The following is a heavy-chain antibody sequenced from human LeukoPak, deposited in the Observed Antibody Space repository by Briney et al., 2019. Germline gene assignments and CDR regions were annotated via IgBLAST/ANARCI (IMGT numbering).Heavy chain of an antibody. J-gene: IGHJ4*02. D-gene: IGHD3-3*01. V-gene: IGHV5-51*01. CDR1: GYSFTSYW. CDR2: IYPGDSDT. Sequence: GESLKISCKGSGYSFTSYWIGWVRQMPGKGPEWMGIIYPGDSDTRYSPSFQGQVTISADKSISTAYLQWSSLKASDTAMYYCARTPSVLRFLEWSPNYFDYWGQGTLVTVSS. CDR3: ARTPSVLRFLEWSPNYFDY.